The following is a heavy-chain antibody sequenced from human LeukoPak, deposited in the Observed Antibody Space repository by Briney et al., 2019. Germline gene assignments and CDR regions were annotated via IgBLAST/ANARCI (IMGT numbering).Heavy chain of an antibody. D-gene: IGHD3-16*01. CDR2: IYYSGST. CDR1: GGSISSYY. J-gene: IGHJ4*02. V-gene: IGHV4-59*01. CDR3: ARIRGYFDY. Sequence: PSETLSLTCTVSGGSISSYYWSWIRQPPGKGLEWIGYIYYSGSTNYNPSLKSRVTISVDTPKNQFSLELSSVTAADTAVYYCARIRGYFDYWGQGTLVTVSS.